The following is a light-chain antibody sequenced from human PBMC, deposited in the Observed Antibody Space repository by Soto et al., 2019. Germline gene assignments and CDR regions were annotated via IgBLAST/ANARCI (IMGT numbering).Light chain of an antibody. CDR3: SSYTSSSTLYV. J-gene: IGLJ1*01. Sequence: QSALTQPASVSGSPGQSITISCTGTSSDVRGYNYVSWYQQHPGKAPKLMIYEVSNRPSGVSNRFSGSKSGNTASLTISALQAEDEADYYCSSYTSSSTLYVFGTGTKLTVL. V-gene: IGLV2-14*01. CDR2: EVS. CDR1: SSDVRGYNY.